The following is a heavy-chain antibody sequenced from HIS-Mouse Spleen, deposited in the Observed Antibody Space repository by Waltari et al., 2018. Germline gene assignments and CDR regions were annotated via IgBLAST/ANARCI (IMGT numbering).Heavy chain of an antibody. D-gene: IGHD6-13*01. Sequence: QLQLQESGPGLVKPSETLSLTCTVSGGSIISSSYYWVWIRQPPGKGLEWIGSIYYSGSTYYNPSLKSRVTISVDTSKNQFSLKLSSVTAADTAVYYCAREIPYSSSWYDWYFDLWGRGTLVTVSS. J-gene: IGHJ2*01. CDR2: IYYSGST. CDR1: GGSIISSSYY. V-gene: IGHV4-39*07. CDR3: AREIPYSSSWYDWYFDL.